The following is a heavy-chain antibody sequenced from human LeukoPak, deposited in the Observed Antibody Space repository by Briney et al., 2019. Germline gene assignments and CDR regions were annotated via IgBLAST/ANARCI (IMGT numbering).Heavy chain of an antibody. CDR2: INAHNGDT. J-gene: IGHJ4*02. CDR1: GNTFNSYG. V-gene: IGHV1-18*01. D-gene: IGHD5-12*01. CDR3: AIVVGTNYFDE. Sequence: ASVKVSCKASGNTFNSYGLNWVRQAPGQGLEWMGWINAHNGDTHYAQKVQGRVSMTTDTSTSTVYMELRSLRSDDTAVYYCAIVVGTNYFDEWGQGTLVTVSS.